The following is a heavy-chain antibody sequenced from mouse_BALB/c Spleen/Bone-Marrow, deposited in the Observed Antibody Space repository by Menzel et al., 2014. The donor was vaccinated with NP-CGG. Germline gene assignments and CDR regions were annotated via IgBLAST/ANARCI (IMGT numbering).Heavy chain of an antibody. Sequence: EVHLVEPGGDLVKPGGSLKLSCAASGFTFSSYGMSWVRQTPDKRLEWVATISSGGSYTYYPDSVKGRFTISRDNAKNTLFLQMSSLKSEDTAMYYCARQTYYDYDGYFDYWGQCTTLTVSS. CDR1: GFTFSSYG. D-gene: IGHD2-4*01. CDR3: ARQTYYDYDGYFDY. CDR2: ISSGGSYT. J-gene: IGHJ2*01. V-gene: IGHV5-6*01.